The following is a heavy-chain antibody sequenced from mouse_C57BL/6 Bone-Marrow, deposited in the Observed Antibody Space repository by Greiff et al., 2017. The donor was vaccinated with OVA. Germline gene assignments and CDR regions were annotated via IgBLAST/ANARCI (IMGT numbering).Heavy chain of an antibody. V-gene: IGHV5-15*01. CDR1: GFTFSDYG. J-gene: IGHJ4*01. CDR2: ISNLAYSI. Sequence: EVMLVESGGGLVQPGGSLKLSCAASGFTFSDYGMAWVRQAPRKGPEWVAFISNLAYSIYYADTVTGRFTISRENAKNTLYLEMSSLRSEDTATYYCARRGYYGSSYNYAMGYWGQGTSVTVSS. CDR3: ARRGYYGSSYNYAMGY. D-gene: IGHD1-1*01.